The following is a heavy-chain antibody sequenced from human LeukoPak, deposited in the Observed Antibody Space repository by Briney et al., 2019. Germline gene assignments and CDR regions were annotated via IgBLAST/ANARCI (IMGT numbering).Heavy chain of an antibody. J-gene: IGHJ4*02. V-gene: IGHV1-18*01. Sequence: ASVKVSCKASGYTFTSYGISWVRQAPGQGLEWMGWISAYNGNTNYAQKLQGRVTITTDTSTSTAYMELRSLRSDDTAVYYCARYDYVWGSSHNWGQGTLVTVSS. D-gene: IGHD3-16*01. CDR3: ARYDYVWGSSHN. CDR2: ISAYNGNT. CDR1: GYTFTSYG.